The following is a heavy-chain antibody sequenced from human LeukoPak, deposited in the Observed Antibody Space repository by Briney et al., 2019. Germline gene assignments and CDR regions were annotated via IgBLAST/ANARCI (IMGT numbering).Heavy chain of an antibody. Sequence: SETLSLTCAVSGASISGSGYYWGWIRQPPGKGLEGVGNIYSSGSTYYNASLQSRVTISIDTSENQFSLRLNSVTAADTAMYYCAKSGGYGLIDYWGQGTRVTVSS. CDR2: IYSSGST. CDR1: GASISGSGYY. J-gene: IGHJ4*02. V-gene: IGHV4-39*01. D-gene: IGHD1-26*01. CDR3: AKSGGYGLIDY.